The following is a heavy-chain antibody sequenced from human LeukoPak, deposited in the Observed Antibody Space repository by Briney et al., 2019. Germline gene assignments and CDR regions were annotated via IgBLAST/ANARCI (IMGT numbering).Heavy chain of an antibody. J-gene: IGHJ6*02. D-gene: IGHD3-9*01. CDR1: GFTVSSNY. Sequence: PGRSLRLSCAASGFTVSSNYMSWVRQAPGKGLEWVSVIYSGGSTYYADSVKGRFTISRDNSKNTLYLQMNSLRAEDTAVYYCARAGYFDSSTDPGYGMDVWGQGTTVTVSS. V-gene: IGHV3-53*01. CDR3: ARAGYFDSSTDPGYGMDV. CDR2: IYSGGST.